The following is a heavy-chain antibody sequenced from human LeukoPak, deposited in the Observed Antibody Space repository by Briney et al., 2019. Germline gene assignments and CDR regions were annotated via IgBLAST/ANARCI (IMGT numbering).Heavy chain of an antibody. CDR1: GGSISSGDYY. CDR3: ARGGGYGGIDWYSDL. V-gene: IGHV4-30-4*01. D-gene: IGHD4-23*01. Sequence: SETLSLTCTVSGGSISSGDYYWSWIRQPPGKGLEWIGYIYYSGNTYYNSSLKRRVTISVDTTENQFSLKLSSVTAADTAVYYCARGGGYGGIDWYSDLWGRGTLFTVSS. CDR2: IYYSGNT. J-gene: IGHJ2*01.